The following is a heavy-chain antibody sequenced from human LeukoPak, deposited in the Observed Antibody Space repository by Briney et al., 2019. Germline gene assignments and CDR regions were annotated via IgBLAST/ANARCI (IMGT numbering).Heavy chain of an antibody. Sequence: ASVKVSCKASGYTFTSYGISWVRRAPGQGLEWMGWISAYNGNTNYAQKLQGRVTMTTDTSTSTAYMELRSLRSDDTAVYYCARDSGASSGWYGRFDYWGQGTLVTVSS. D-gene: IGHD6-19*01. V-gene: IGHV1-18*01. CDR1: GYTFTSYG. J-gene: IGHJ4*02. CDR3: ARDSGASSGWYGRFDY. CDR2: ISAYNGNT.